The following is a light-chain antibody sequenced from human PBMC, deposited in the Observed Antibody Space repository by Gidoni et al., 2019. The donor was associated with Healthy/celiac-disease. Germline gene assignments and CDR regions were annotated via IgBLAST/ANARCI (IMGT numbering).Light chain of an antibody. Sequence: DIVMTQSPDSLAVSLGERATINCNSSQSDLYSSNNKNYLDWYQQKPGQPPKLLIYWASTRESGVPDRFSGSGSGTDFTLTISSLQAEDVAVYYCQQYYSTPHTFGQGTKLEIK. CDR3: QQYYSTPHT. V-gene: IGKV4-1*01. CDR1: QSDLYSSNNKNY. J-gene: IGKJ2*01. CDR2: WAS.